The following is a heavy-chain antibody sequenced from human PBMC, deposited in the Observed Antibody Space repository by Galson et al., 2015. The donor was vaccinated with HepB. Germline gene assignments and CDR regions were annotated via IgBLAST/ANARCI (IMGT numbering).Heavy chain of an antibody. CDR3: ARGMVCYSAGCRRGMDV. V-gene: IGHV7-4-1*02. J-gene: IGHJ6*02. D-gene: IGHD2-21*02. Sequence: SVKVSCKASGYTFTSYAMNWVRQAPGQGLEWMGWINTNTGNPTYAQGFTGRFVFSLDTSVSTAYLQISSLKAEDTAVYYCARGMVCYSAGCRRGMDVWGQGTTVTVSS. CDR1: GYTFTSYA. CDR2: INTNTGNP.